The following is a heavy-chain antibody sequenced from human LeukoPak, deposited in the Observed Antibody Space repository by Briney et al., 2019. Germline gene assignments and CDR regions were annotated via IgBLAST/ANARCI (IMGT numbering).Heavy chain of an antibody. J-gene: IGHJ4*02. D-gene: IGHD3-3*01. CDR1: GHTFNNYD. CDR3: ATASRHDSWSGPLDY. V-gene: IGHV1-8*03. Sequence: ASVKVSCKASGHTFNNYDINWVRQAPGQGLEWMGWMIPNSDNSGSAQRFQGRVTFTRNTSINTAYMELISLRSDDTAVYYCATASRHDSWSGPLDYWGQGTLVTVSS. CDR2: MIPNSDNS.